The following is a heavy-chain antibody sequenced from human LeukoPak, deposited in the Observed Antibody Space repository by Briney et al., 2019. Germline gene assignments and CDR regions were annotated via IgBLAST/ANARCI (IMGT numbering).Heavy chain of an antibody. CDR2: ISSSTNYI. Sequence: GGSLRLSCAVSGFTFSSYSMNWVRQAPGKGLEWVSSISSSTNYIYYADSVKGRFTISRDNAKNSLYLQMNSLRAEDTAVYYCARTEMATITGDFDYWGQGTLVTVSS. CDR3: ARTEMATITGDFDY. V-gene: IGHV3-21*01. CDR1: GFTFSSYS. D-gene: IGHD5-24*01. J-gene: IGHJ4*02.